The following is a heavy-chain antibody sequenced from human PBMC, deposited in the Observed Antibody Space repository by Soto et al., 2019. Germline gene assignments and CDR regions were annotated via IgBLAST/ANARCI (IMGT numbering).Heavy chain of an antibody. V-gene: IGHV3-33*01. CDR1: GFTFSSYG. Sequence: QVQLVESGGGVVQPGRSLRLSCAASGFTFSSYGMHWVRQAPGKGLEWVAVIWYDGSNKYYADSVKGRFTISRDNSKNTLYLQMNSVRAEDTAVYYCNYGSAETDFWGQGTLVTVSS. CDR3: NYGSAETDF. J-gene: IGHJ4*02. D-gene: IGHD3-10*01. CDR2: IWYDGSNK.